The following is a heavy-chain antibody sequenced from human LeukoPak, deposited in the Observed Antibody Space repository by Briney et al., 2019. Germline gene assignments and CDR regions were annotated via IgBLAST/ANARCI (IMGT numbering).Heavy chain of an antibody. CDR2: ISAYNGNT. CDR3: AREYRLTGKVDY. V-gene: IGHV1-18*01. Sequence: ASVKVSCKASGYTFTSYGISWVRQAPGQGLEWMGWISAYNGNTNYAQKPQGRVTMTTDTSTSTAYMELRSLRSDDTAVYYCAREYRLTGKVDYWGQGTLVTVSS. J-gene: IGHJ4*02. CDR1: GYTFTSYG. D-gene: IGHD7-27*01.